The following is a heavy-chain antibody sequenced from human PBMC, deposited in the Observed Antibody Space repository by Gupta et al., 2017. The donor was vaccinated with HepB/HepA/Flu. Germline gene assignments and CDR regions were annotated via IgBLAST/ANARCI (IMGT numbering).Heavy chain of an antibody. Sequence: QVQLVQSGAEVKKPGASVNVSCKVSGYTLTELSMHWVRQAPGKGLEWMGGFDPEDGETIYAQKFQGRVTMTEDTSTDTAYMELSSLRSEDTAVYYCATTYYYDSSGFFAFDIWGQGTMVTVSS. D-gene: IGHD3-22*01. J-gene: IGHJ3*02. CDR1: GYTLTELS. CDR2: FDPEDGET. V-gene: IGHV1-24*01. CDR3: ATTYYYDSSGFFAFDI.